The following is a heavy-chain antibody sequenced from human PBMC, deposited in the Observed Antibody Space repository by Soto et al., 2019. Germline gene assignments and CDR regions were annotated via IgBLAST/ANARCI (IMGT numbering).Heavy chain of an antibody. J-gene: IGHJ6*02. CDR1: VYTFTSYY. V-gene: IGHV1-46*01. Sequence: ASVTVSCKASVYTFTSYYMHWVRQAPGQGLEWMVIINPSGGSTSYAQKFQGRVTMTRDTSTSTVYMELSSLRSEDTAVYYCASGSSGGYYYYGMDVRGQGTTVTVSS. CDR3: ASGSSGGYYYYGMDV. CDR2: INPSGGST. D-gene: IGHD2-15*01.